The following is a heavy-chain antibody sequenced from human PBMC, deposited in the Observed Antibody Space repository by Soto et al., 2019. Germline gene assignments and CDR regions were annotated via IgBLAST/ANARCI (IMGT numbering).Heavy chain of an antibody. Sequence: EVQLVESGGGLVQPGGSLRLSCAASGFTFSSYSMNWVRQAPGKGLEWVSYISSSSSTIYYADSVKGRFTISRDNAKNSLHLQMNSLRAEDTAVYYCARDHPKVVAARAIYYYYYMDVWGKGTTVTVSS. CDR3: ARDHPKVVAARAIYYYYYMDV. CDR2: ISSSSSTI. J-gene: IGHJ6*03. V-gene: IGHV3-48*01. CDR1: GFTFSSYS. D-gene: IGHD2-15*01.